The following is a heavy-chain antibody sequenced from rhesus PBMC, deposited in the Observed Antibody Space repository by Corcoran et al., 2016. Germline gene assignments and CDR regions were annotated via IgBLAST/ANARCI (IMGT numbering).Heavy chain of an antibody. D-gene: IGHD1-26*01. CDR2: FSNGDEPT. CDR3: AKNELELPNYFDF. V-gene: IGHV3S5*01. CDR1: GFTFSSYG. J-gene: IGHJ4*01. Sequence: EVQLVESGGGLVQPGGSLRLSCAASGFTFSSYGMSWFRQAQGKGLVWVSSFSNGDEPTYYAGPVKGRFTISRDNSKITLSLQMNRLRAEYTAVYYCAKNELELPNYFDFWGQGVLVTVSS.